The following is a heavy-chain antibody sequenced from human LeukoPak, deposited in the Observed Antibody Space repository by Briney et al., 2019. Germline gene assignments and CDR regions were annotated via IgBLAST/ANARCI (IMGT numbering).Heavy chain of an antibody. J-gene: IGHJ4*02. CDR1: GFTFSSYA. D-gene: IGHD3-10*01. CDR2: ISYDGSNK. Sequence: PGGSLRLSCAASGFTFSSYAMHWVRQAPGKGLEWVAVISYDGSNKYYADSVKGRFTISRDNSKNTLYLQMNSLRAEGTAVYYCARVAKGMLYYFDYWGQGTLVTVSS. CDR3: ARVAKGMLYYFDY. V-gene: IGHV3-30-3*01.